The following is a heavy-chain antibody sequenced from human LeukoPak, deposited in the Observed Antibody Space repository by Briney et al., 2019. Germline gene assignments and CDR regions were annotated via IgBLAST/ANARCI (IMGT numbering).Heavy chain of an antibody. D-gene: IGHD1-26*01. CDR2: IKQDGSET. V-gene: IGHV3-7*05. CDR3: ARVGVRGGTDY. CDR1: GFTFSSYW. J-gene: IGHJ4*02. Sequence: GGSLRLSCAASGFTFSSYWMSWVRQAPGQGLEWVANIKQDGSETYYVDSVKGRFTISRDNAKNSLFLQMNSLRAEDTAVYYCARVGVRGGTDYWGQGTLVTVSS.